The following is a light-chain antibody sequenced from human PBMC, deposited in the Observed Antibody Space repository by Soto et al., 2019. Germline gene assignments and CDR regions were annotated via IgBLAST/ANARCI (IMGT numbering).Light chain of an antibody. CDR1: QGIGDT. CDR3: QPYNNWPLT. CDR2: DTA. V-gene: IGKV3-15*01. J-gene: IGKJ4*01. Sequence: VLRQSPATLSVSTGEGATLSCRSSQGIGDTLTWYQHKPCQTPRLLIYDTATMATGVPTRFSGSRSGAEFTLTINSLQSEDFAVYYCQPYNNWPLTFGGGTKVDIK.